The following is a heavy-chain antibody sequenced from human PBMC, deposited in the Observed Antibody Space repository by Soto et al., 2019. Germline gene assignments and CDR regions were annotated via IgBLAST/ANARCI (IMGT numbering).Heavy chain of an antibody. CDR3: AGTSSSSRFYYYGMDV. Sequence: LKISCKGSGYSFTSYWIGWVRQMPGKGLEWMGIIYPGDSDTRYSPSFQGQVTISADKSISTAYLQWSSPKASDTAMYYCAGTSSSSRFYYYGMDVWGQGTTVTVSS. J-gene: IGHJ6*02. D-gene: IGHD6-6*01. CDR2: IYPGDSDT. V-gene: IGHV5-51*01. CDR1: GYSFTSYW.